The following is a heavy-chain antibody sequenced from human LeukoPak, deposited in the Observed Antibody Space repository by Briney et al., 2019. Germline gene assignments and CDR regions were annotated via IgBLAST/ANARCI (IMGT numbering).Heavy chain of an antibody. CDR3: ARDRNYYDSSGYPDY. CDR2: INPNSGGT. CDR1: GYTFTGYY. Sequence: GASVKVSCKASGYTFTGYYMHWVRQAPGQGLEWMGWINPNSGGTNYAQKFQGRVTITRDTSISTAYMELSRLRSDDTAVYYCARDRNYYDSSGYPDYWGQGTLVTVSS. J-gene: IGHJ4*02. V-gene: IGHV1-2*02. D-gene: IGHD3-22*01.